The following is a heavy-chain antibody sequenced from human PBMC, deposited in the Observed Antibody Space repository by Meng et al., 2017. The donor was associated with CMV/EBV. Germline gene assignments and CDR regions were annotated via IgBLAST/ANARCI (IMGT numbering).Heavy chain of an antibody. J-gene: IGHJ5*02. CDR3: EQGYTGP. D-gene: IGHD6-13*01. CDR2: IIPIFGTA. CDR1: GGTLRSYA. V-gene: IGHV1-69*12. Sequence: VQGGRAWAGVTWPGSSVKVPCKASGGTLRSYAISRVRQAPGQGLEWMGGIIPIFGTANYAQKFQGRVTITADESTSTAYMELSSLRSEDTAVYYCEQGYTGPWGQGTLVTVSS.